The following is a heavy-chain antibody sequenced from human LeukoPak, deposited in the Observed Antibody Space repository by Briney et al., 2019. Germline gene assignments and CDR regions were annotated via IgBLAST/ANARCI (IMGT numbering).Heavy chain of an antibody. CDR3: AKDRGPHLGYCSGGSCRPPTPGAPYAFDI. V-gene: IGHV3-9*01. Sequence: PGGSLRLSCAASGFTFDDYAMHWVRQAPGKGLEWVSGISWNSGSIGYADSVKGRFTISRDNARNSLYLQMNSLRAEDTALYYCAKDRGPHLGYCSGGSCRPPTPGAPYAFDIWGQGTMVTVSS. CDR1: GFTFDDYA. D-gene: IGHD2-15*01. J-gene: IGHJ3*02. CDR2: ISWNSGSI.